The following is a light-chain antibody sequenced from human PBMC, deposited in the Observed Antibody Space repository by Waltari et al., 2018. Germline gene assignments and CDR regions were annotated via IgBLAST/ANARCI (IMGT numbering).Light chain of an antibody. J-gene: IGKJ2*01. Sequence: EIVMTQSPAPLHVAPGERVPSSCRPSQGLSGNFAWYQQEPGQAPRLLFYRSSTRATGVPARFSGSGSVTEITLTISSLQSEDFAVYYCQQYNSWPYTFGQGTKLEVK. CDR1: QGLSGN. CDR3: QQYNSWPYT. CDR2: RSS. V-gene: IGKV3-15*01.